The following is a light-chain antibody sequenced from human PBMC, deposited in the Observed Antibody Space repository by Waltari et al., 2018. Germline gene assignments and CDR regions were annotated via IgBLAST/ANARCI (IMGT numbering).Light chain of an antibody. CDR2: KDT. V-gene: IGLV3-25*03. CDR3: QSADSITTFEV. Sequence: SFELTKSPSVSVSPGQTASITCPGETLPNPYTYWYQQKAGQAPVLVIVKDTERPSGIPERFSGSSSGAVVTLTITGVRTEDEADYYCQSADSITTFEVFGGGTKLTVL. J-gene: IGLJ3*02. CDR1: TLPNPY.